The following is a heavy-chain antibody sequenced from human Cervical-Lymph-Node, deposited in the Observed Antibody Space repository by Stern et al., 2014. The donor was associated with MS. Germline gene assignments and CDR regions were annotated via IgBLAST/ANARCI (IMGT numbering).Heavy chain of an antibody. CDR1: GFTFDAFA. CDR3: AKEGVPYYYGMDV. V-gene: IGHV3-9*01. Sequence: VQLVESGGGLVQPGRSLRLSCAASGFTFDAFAMYWVRQAPGKGLAWVSGISWNSGSIGYADSVKGRFTISRDNAKNSLYLQMNSLRAEDTALYYCAKEGVPYYYGMDVWGQGTTVTVSS. D-gene: IGHD3-10*01. CDR2: ISWNSGSI. J-gene: IGHJ6*02.